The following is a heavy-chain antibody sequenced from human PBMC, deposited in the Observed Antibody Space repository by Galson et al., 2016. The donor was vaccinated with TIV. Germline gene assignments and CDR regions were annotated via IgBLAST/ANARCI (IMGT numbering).Heavy chain of an antibody. J-gene: IGHJ6*02. V-gene: IGHV1-18*01. CDR3: ARRDIGGYGLDV. Sequence: SVKVSCKASGYTFNDFGLSWVRQAPGQGLEWMGWINTYSDATKYAKNLQGRLTMTTDTSTNTAYMELRSLTSDDTAVYYCARRDIGGYGLDVWGQGTSVTVS. D-gene: IGHD5-12*01. CDR1: GYTFNDFG. CDR2: INTYSDAT.